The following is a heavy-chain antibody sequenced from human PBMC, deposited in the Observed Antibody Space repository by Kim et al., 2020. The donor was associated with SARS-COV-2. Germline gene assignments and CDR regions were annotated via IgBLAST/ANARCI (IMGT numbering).Heavy chain of an antibody. D-gene: IGHD3-10*01. J-gene: IGHJ2*01. CDR2: INHSGST. Sequence: SETLSLTCAVYGGSFSGYYWSWICQPPGKGLEWIGKINHSGSTNYNPSLTSRVTISVDTSKNQFSLKLSPVTAADTAVYYCARPGMLWFGVLFGYFDLWGRGTLVTVSS. CDR1: GGSFSGYY. CDR3: ARPGMLWFGVLFGYFDL. V-gene: IGHV4-34*01.